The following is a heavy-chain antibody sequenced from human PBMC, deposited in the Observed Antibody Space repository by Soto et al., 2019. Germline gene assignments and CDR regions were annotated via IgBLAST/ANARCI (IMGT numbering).Heavy chain of an antibody. CDR2: ISGSGGST. J-gene: IGHJ6*02. CDR1: GFTFSSYA. Sequence: LRLSCAASGFTFSSYAMSWVRQAPGKGLEWVSAISGSGGSTYYADSVKGRFTISRDNSKNTLYLQMNSLRAEDTAVYYCAKDKVLRYFDWLFGGMDVWGQGTTVTVSS. CDR3: AKDKVLRYFDWLFGGMDV. V-gene: IGHV3-23*01. D-gene: IGHD3-9*01.